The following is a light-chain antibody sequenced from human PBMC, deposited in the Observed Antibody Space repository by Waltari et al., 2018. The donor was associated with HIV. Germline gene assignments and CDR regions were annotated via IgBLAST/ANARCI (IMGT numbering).Light chain of an antibody. V-gene: IGKV1-39*01. J-gene: IGKJ2*01. Sequence: DIKVTQPPSSLSASVGDRVPMTCRPRRSISTYLNWYQQKPGKAPKLLIYAASSLQSGVPSRFSGSGSGSDFTLTISSLQLEDFGIYFCQQSYSPPFTFGQGTKLEIK. CDR1: RSISTY. CDR2: AAS. CDR3: QQSYSPPFT.